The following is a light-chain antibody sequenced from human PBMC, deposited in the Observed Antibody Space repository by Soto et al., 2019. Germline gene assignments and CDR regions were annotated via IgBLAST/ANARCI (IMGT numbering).Light chain of an antibody. CDR2: GAS. Sequence: DIQMTQSPSAMSASVGDRVTITCRASRDITNYLAWFQQKPGKVPRRLIYGASRLQSGVPSRFSGSGSGTEFTLTISSLQPEDFATYYCLQEDTYPLTFGGGTKVEIK. J-gene: IGKJ4*01. V-gene: IGKV1-17*03. CDR3: LQEDTYPLT. CDR1: RDITNY.